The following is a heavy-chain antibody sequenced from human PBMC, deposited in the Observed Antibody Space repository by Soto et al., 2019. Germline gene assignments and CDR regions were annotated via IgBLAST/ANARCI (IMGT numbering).Heavy chain of an antibody. CDR1: GDSITSNNW. CDR3: ARVRAGCSRACGHLAE. CDR2: THPDGRT. V-gene: IGHV4-4*01. D-gene: IGHD6-19*01. J-gene: IGHJ4*02. Sequence: QVQLQGSGPGLVKPSETLSLTCTVSGDSITSNNWWQWVRQPPGEGLEWIGETHPDGRTTYHPSLKSLAILSVHNSKHHFSQKLTSATAADTAVYCCARVRAGCSRACGHLAEWGRSTLVTVS.